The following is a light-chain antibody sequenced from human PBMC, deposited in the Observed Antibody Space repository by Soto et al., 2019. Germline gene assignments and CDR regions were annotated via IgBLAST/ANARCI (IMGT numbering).Light chain of an antibody. V-gene: IGKV3-20*01. Sequence: SVLPQTTSTLSLSPGERATLSCRASQSVSSSYLAWYQQKPGQAPRLLIYGASSRATGIPDRFGGSGSGTDFTLTISRLEPEDFAVYYCQQYGSSPPFTFGQGTKVDIK. CDR1: QSVSSSY. CDR2: GAS. CDR3: QQYGSSPPFT. J-gene: IGKJ1*01.